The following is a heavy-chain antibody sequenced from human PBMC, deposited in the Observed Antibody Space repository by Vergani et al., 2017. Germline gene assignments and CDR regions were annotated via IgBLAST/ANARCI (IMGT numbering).Heavy chain of an antibody. Sequence: QVQLVQSGAEVRKPGASVKVSCKASGYTFTSYSLHWVRQDPGQGLEWMGIINPSGGRTSYAQKFQGRVTMTRDTATSTVYMELSSLRSEDTAVYYCARGVVTATYDAFDIWGQGTVVTVSS. D-gene: IGHD2-21*02. J-gene: IGHJ3*02. V-gene: IGHV1-46*01. CDR2: INPSGGRT. CDR1: GYTFTSYS. CDR3: ARGVVTATYDAFDI.